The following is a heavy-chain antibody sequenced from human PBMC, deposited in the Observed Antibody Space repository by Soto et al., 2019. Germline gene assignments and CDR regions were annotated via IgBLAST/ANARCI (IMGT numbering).Heavy chain of an antibody. V-gene: IGHV3-21*01. CDR3: AREGALGSSAGFGDYYYYYYGMDV. J-gene: IGHJ6*02. D-gene: IGHD6-6*01. Sequence: GGSLRLSCAASGFTFSSYSMNWVRQAPGKGLEWVSSISSSSSYIYYADSVKGRFTISRDNAKNSLYLQMNSLRAEDTAVYYCAREGALGSSAGFGDYYYYYYGMDVWGQGTTVTVSS. CDR1: GFTFSSYS. CDR2: ISSSSSYI.